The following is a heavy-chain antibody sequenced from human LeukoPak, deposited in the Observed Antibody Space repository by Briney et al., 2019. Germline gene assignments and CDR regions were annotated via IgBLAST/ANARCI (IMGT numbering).Heavy chain of an antibody. D-gene: IGHD1-26*01. CDR1: GGSFSGYY. CDR3: ARGYMGATYYFDY. V-gene: IGHV4-34*01. J-gene: IGHJ4*02. CDR2: INHSGST. Sequence: KPSETLSLTCAVYGGSFSGYYWSWIRQPPGKGLEWIGEINHSGSTNYNPSLKSRVTISVDTSKNQFSLRLSSVTAADTAVYYCARGYMGATYYFDYWGQGTLVTVSS.